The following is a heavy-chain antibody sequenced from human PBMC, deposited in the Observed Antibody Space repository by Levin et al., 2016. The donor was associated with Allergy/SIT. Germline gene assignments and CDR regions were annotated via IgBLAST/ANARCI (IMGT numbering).Heavy chain of an antibody. CDR2: IYPRDSDT. V-gene: IGHV5-51*01. J-gene: IGHJ4*02. CDR1: GYTFSTYW. Sequence: GESLKISCKGSGYTFSTYWIGWVRQMPGKGLEWMGIIYPRDSDTRYSPSFQGQVTISVDTSITTAYLQWSGLKASDTAVYYCAKTSGRLLRDYFDSWGQGTLVTVSS. CDR3: AKTSGRLLRDYFDS. D-gene: IGHD3-22*01.